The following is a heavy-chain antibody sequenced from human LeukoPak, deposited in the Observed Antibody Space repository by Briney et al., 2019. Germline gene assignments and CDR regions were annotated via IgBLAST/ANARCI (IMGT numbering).Heavy chain of an antibody. V-gene: IGHV3-48*01. CDR2: IGNSGSTI. D-gene: IGHD5-18*01. J-gene: IGHJ3*02. CDR3: ARERVGRIQLWLLNAFDI. Sequence: PGGSLRLSCAASGFTFSSFEMNWVRQTPGKGLEWVSCIGNSGSTIYYADSVKGRFTISRDNAKNSLYLQMNSLRAEDTAVYYCARERVGRIQLWLLNAFDIWGQGTMVTVSS. CDR1: GFTFSSFE.